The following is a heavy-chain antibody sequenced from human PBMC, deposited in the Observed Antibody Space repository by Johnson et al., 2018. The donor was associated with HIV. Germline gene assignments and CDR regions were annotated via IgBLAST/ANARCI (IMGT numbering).Heavy chain of an antibody. CDR3: ARAGIAARPPTRPPDAFDI. CDR2: IRYDGSNK. J-gene: IGHJ3*02. V-gene: IGHV3-30*02. D-gene: IGHD6-6*01. Sequence: QVQLVESGGGLVQPGGSLRLSCGASGVTFSSYGMHWVRQAPGKGLEGVAFIRYDGSNKYYADSVKGRFTISRDNSKNTLYLQMNSLRAEDTAVYYCARAGIAARPPTRPPDAFDIWGQGTMVTVSS. CDR1: GVTFSSYG.